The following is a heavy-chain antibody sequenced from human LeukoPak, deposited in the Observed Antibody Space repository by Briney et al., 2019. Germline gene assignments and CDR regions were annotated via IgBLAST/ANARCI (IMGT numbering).Heavy chain of an antibody. CDR3: VRGPIVLMVYAIERGYYYYGMDV. Sequence: VASVKVSCKASGYTFTSYGISWVRQAPGQGLEWMGWISAYNGNTNYAQKLQGRVTMTTDTSTSTAYMELRSLRSDDTAVYYCVRGPIVLMVYAIERGYYYYGMDVWGQGTTVTVSS. V-gene: IGHV1-18*01. CDR1: GYTFTSYG. J-gene: IGHJ6*02. CDR2: ISAYNGNT. D-gene: IGHD2-8*01.